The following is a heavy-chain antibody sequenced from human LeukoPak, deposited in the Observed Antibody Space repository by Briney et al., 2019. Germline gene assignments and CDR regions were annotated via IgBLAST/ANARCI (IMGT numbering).Heavy chain of an antibody. CDR3: AKDFSRSWWYGMDV. D-gene: IGHD2-15*01. CDR1: GFTLDDYT. CDR2: VRGDVDGT. J-gene: IGHJ6*02. Sequence: GGSPRLSCAASGFTLDDYTMHWVRQAPGKGLEWVSVVRGDVDGTYYADSVEGRFTISRDNSKNSLYLQMDSLRTEDTALYYCAKDFSRSWWYGMDVWGQGITVTVSS. V-gene: IGHV3-43*01.